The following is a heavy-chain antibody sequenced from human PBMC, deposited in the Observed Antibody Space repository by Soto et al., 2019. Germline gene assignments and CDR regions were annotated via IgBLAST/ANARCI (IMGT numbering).Heavy chain of an antibody. CDR1: GYTFINHG. Sequence: QVQLVQSGAEVKKPGASVKVSCKASGYTFINHGISWVRQAPGQGLEWMGWISAYNANTNYAQKSQGRVTMTTDTSTSSAYMELKSLTSDVTAVYYCARDGITGTERLDPWGQGTLVTVSS. CDR3: ARDGITGTERLDP. V-gene: IGHV1-18*01. D-gene: IGHD1-1*01. CDR2: ISAYNANT. J-gene: IGHJ5*02.